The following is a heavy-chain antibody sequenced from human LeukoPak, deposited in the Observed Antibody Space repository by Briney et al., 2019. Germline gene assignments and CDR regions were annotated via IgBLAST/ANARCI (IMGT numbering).Heavy chain of an antibody. CDR2: IYYSGST. CDR3: ASYRRWYSSSTVGAYYYMDV. Sequence: KPSETLSLTCTVSGGSISSYYWSWIRQSPGKGLEWIGYIYYSGSTNYNPSLKSRVTISVDTSKNQFSLKLGSVTAADTAVYYCASYRRWYSSSTVGAYYYMDVWGKGTTVTVSS. D-gene: IGHD6-6*01. V-gene: IGHV4-59*01. J-gene: IGHJ6*03. CDR1: GGSISSYY.